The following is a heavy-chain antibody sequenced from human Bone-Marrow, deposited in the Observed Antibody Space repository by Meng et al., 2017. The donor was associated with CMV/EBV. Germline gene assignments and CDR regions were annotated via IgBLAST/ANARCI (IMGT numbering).Heavy chain of an antibody. CDR1: GGSFSGYY. CDR2: INHSGNT. V-gene: IGHV4-34*01. Sequence: GSLRLSCAVYGGSFSGYYWSWIRQPPGKRLEWIGEINHSGNTNYNPFLKSRVSISVDASRSQFSLRLNSVTAADTAVYYCARLSDWSHFDYWGQGTLVTVSS. D-gene: IGHD3-9*01. J-gene: IGHJ4*02. CDR3: ARLSDWSHFDY.